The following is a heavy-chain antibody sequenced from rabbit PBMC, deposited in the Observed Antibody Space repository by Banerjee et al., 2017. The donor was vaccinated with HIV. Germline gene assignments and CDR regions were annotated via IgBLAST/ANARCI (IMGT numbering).Heavy chain of an antibody. J-gene: IGHJ4*01. Sequence: QEQLEESGGDLVKPEGSLTLTCTVSGFSFNNTQYMCWVRQAPGKGLEWIACIGGASSSRTYYANWAKGRFTISKTSSTTVTLQMTSLTAADTATYFCTRGLFYVGVNGYGYLNLWGPGTLVTVS. V-gene: IGHV1S45*01. CDR2: IGGASSSRT. D-gene: IGHD6-1*01. CDR1: GFSFNNTQY. CDR3: TRGLFYVGVNGYGYLNL.